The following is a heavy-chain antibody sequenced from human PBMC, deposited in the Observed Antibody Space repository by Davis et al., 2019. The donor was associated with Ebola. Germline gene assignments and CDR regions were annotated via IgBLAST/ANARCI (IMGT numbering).Heavy chain of an antibody. CDR2: ISNTAKTI. CDR1: GFTFRSWD. J-gene: IGHJ4*02. Sequence: GESLKISCAASGFTFRSWDMNWVRQAPGKGLEWVSYISNTAKTIYYADSVKGRFTISRDNAGNSVYLQMDSLRAEDTGVYYCARSIAASAPFDYRGQGTPVTVSS. D-gene: IGHD6-13*01. V-gene: IGHV3-48*03. CDR3: ARSIAASAPFDY.